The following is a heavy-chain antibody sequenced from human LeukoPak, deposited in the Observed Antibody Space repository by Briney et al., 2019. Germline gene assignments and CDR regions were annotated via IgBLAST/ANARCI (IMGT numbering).Heavy chain of an antibody. Sequence: ASVKVSCKVSGHSLAELAMHWVRQAPGKGLAWVGGFDPEEGETFYAREVLGRVSMTEDTSTDTAYMELSSLTSEDTAVYYCAILPLTVVTPLDVWGQGTTVTVSS. CDR2: FDPEEGET. CDR1: GHSLAELA. CDR3: AILPLTVVTPLDV. V-gene: IGHV1-24*01. J-gene: IGHJ6*02. D-gene: IGHD4-23*01.